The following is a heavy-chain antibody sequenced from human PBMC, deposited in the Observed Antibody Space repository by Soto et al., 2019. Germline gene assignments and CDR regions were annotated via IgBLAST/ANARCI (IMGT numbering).Heavy chain of an antibody. CDR2: IYYSGST. D-gene: IGHD3-10*01. J-gene: IGHJ6*03. Sequence: PSETLSLTCTVSGGSISSYYWSWIRQPPGKGLEWIGYIYYSGSTNYNPSLKSRVTISVDTSKNQFSLKLSSVTAADTAVYYCASIRSLVRGVITNGDYMDVWGKGTTVTVSS. CDR3: ASIRSLVRGVITNGDYMDV. CDR1: GGSISSYY. V-gene: IGHV4-59*01.